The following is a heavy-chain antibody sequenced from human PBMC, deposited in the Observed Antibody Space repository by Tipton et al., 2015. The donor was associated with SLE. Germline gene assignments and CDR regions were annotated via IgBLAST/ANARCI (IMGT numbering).Heavy chain of an antibody. CDR1: GDSISGKF. J-gene: IGHJ4*02. D-gene: IGHD3-10*01. CDR2: IYYSGST. V-gene: IGHV4-59*08. CDR3: ARHRGMVQGVIVPFEY. Sequence: TLSLTCSVSGDSISGKFWSWIRQPPGKGLEWIGSIYYSGSTYYNPSLKSRVTVSADTSKNQFSLKLSSVTAADTAMYYCARHRGMVQGVIVPFEYWGQGTLVTVSS.